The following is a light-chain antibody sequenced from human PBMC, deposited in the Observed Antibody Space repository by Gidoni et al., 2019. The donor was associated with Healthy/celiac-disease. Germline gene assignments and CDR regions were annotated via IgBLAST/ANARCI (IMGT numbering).Light chain of an antibody. CDR2: GAS. CDR3: QQYDSSPTT. J-gene: IGKJ4*01. Sequence: EIVFTQPPGTLSLSPGESAPLACRARQRVSSSYLAWYQQKPGQAPRLLIYGASSRANGIPDRFSGSGSGTDFTLTISRLEPEDFAVYYCQQYDSSPTTFGGGTKVEIK. CDR1: QRVSSSY. V-gene: IGKV3-20*01.